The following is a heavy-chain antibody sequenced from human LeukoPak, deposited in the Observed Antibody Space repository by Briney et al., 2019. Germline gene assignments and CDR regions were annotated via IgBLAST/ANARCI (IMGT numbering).Heavy chain of an antibody. J-gene: IGHJ6*03. CDR1: GGSIGSTSYC. CDR3: ARAVLTRYYYYYYVDV. CDR2: GCFSGST. Sequence: SETLSLTCTVSGGSIGSTSYCWGWVRQPPGKGLEWIGSGCFSGSTYHNPSLKSRLTISLDTSKNQFSLKLNSVTAADTAVYYCARAVLTRYYYYYYVDVWGKGTTVTVSS. V-gene: IGHV4-39*07. D-gene: IGHD2-21*01.